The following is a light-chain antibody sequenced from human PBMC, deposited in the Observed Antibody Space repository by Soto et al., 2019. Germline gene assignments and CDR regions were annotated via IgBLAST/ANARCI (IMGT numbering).Light chain of an antibody. Sequence: EIVLTQSPGTLSLSPGERATLSCRASQSVASNYLAWYQQKPGQTPRLLIYGASSRATDIPDRFSGSGSGRDFTLTISSLEPEDFAVYYCQQYGISPPYTFGQGTKLEIK. J-gene: IGKJ2*01. V-gene: IGKV3-20*01. CDR2: GAS. CDR1: QSVASNY. CDR3: QQYGISPPYT.